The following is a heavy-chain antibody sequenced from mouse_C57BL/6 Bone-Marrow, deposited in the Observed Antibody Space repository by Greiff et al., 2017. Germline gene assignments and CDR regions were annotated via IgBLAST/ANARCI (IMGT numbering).Heavy chain of an antibody. Sequence: QVQLQQPGAELVKPGASVKMSCKASGYTFTSYWITWVKQRPGQGLEWIGDIYPGSGSTNYNEKFKSKATLTVDTSSSTAYMQLSSLTSEDSAVYYCARIYYGKGRFAYWGQGTLVTVSA. D-gene: IGHD2-1*01. V-gene: IGHV1-55*01. CDR1: GYTFTSYW. CDR2: IYPGSGST. CDR3: ARIYYGKGRFAY. J-gene: IGHJ3*01.